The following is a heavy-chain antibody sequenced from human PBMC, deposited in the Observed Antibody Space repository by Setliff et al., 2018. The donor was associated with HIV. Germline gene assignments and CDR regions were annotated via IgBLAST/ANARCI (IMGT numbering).Heavy chain of an antibody. V-gene: IGHV4-59*11. CDR2: IFYSGST. J-gene: IGHJ4*02. Sequence: SETLSLTCTVSGASISTHYWNWIRQPPGKGLEWIGYIFYSGSTNYNPSLKSRVTISVDTSKNQLSLILSSVTATDTAVYYCARVPSTHFYDTSGYFDYWGPGTLVTVSS. CDR1: GASISTHY. D-gene: IGHD3-22*01. CDR3: ARVPSTHFYDTSGYFDY.